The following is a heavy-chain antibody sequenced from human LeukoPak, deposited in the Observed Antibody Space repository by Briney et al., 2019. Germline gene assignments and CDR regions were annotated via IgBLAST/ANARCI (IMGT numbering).Heavy chain of an antibody. Sequence: PGGSLRLSCAASGFTFSSYAMHWVRQAPGKGLEWVAVISYDGSNKYYADSVKGRFTISRDNSKNTLYLQMNSLRAEDTAVYYCAKDQSGYSYGYDYFDYWGQGTLVTVSS. CDR3: AKDQSGYSYGYDYFDY. CDR1: GFTFSSYA. CDR2: ISYDGSNK. V-gene: IGHV3-30-3*01. J-gene: IGHJ4*02. D-gene: IGHD5-18*01.